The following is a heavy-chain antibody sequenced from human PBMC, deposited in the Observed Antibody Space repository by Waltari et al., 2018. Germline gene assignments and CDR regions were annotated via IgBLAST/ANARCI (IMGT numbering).Heavy chain of an antibody. V-gene: IGHV1-18*04. D-gene: IGHD4-17*01. Sequence: QVQLVESGGGLVKPGGSLSLSCAASGFTFSDSYMSWIRQAPGKGREWMGWISAYNGNTNYAQKLQGRVTMTTDTSTSTAYMELRSLRSDDTAVYYCARDHDYGDPYFDYWGQGTLVTVSS. CDR2: ISAYNGNT. CDR1: GFTFSDSY. J-gene: IGHJ4*02. CDR3: ARDHDYGDPYFDY.